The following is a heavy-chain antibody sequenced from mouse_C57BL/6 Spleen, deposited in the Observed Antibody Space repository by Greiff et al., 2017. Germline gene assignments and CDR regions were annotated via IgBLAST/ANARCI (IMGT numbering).Heavy chain of an antibody. CDR3: AREITTDRYFDD. J-gene: IGHJ2*01. CDR2: IYPGDGDT. D-gene: IGHD1-1*01. CDR1: GYAFSSSW. V-gene: IGHV1-82*01. Sequence: QVQLQQSGPELVKPGASVKLSCKASGYAFSSSWLNWVKQRPGKGLEWIGRIYPGDGDTNYNGKFKGKATLTADTSSSTANMQLSVLTSEDSAVCFCAREITTDRYFDDWGQGTTLTVSS.